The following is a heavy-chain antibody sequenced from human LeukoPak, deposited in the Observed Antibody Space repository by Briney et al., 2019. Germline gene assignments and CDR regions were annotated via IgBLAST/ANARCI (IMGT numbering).Heavy chain of an antibody. Sequence: GGSLRLSCAASGFALSSHWMTWVRQVPGRGPEWVANVNRDGSETYYLDSVKGRFTISKDNAKNSLYLQMDSLRAEDTALYHCARNNGMDVWGQGTTVIVSS. J-gene: IGHJ6*02. V-gene: IGHV3-7*03. CDR3: ARNNGMDV. CDR2: VNRDGSET. CDR1: GFALSSHW.